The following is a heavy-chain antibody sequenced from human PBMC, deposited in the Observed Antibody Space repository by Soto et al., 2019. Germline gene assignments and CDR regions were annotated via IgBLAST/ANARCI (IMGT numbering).Heavy chain of an antibody. CDR1: GGSISTSRSY. J-gene: IGHJ5*02. V-gene: IGHV4-39*01. CDR2: IFYSGST. D-gene: IGHD2-21*01. Sequence: QLQLLESGPGLVKASETLSLTCSVSGGSISTSRSYWAWIRQPPGKGLEWLANIFYSGSTFYNPSPASRVYVSVDTSKNEFSLKLRSVTAADTAVYYCARQPTTGDTDLWFDPWGQGTLVTVSS. CDR3: ARQPTTGDTDLWFDP.